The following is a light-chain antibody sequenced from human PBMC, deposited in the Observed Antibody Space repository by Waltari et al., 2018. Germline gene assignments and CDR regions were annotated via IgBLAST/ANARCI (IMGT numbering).Light chain of an antibody. CDR1: QSIGTY. V-gene: IGKV1-39*01. J-gene: IGKJ1*01. CDR2: AAS. Sequence: DIQMTQSPSFLSASVGDRVAITCRASQSIGTYVNWYQQKPGKGPNLLISAASSLQSGVPSRFSGSGSGTDFTLTISDLQPEDFASYCCHQSHTSPATFGQGTTVEIK. CDR3: HQSHTSPAT.